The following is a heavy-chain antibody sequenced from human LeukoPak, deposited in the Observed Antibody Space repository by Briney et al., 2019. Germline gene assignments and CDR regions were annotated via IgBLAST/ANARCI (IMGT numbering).Heavy chain of an antibody. J-gene: IGHJ4*02. CDR2: INHRGST. Sequence: SETLSLTCAVYGGSFSGYYWSWIRQPPGKGLEWIGEINHRGSTNYNPSLKSRVTVSLDTSKNQFSLKLSSVTAADTAVYYCARASDYVWGSYRYAFDYWGQGTLVTVSS. CDR3: ARASDYVWGSYRYAFDY. V-gene: IGHV4-34*01. CDR1: GGSFSGYY. D-gene: IGHD3-16*02.